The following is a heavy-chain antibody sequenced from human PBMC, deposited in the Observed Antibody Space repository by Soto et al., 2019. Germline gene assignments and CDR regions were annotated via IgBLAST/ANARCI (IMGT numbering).Heavy chain of an antibody. J-gene: IGHJ6*02. CDR1: GFTFRNYA. D-gene: IGHD2-15*01. Sequence: HPGGSLRLSCAASGFTFRNYAMHWVRQAPGKGLECLAVIAYDGSNAFYRDSVKGRFTISRDNSKNTLYLHMNSLRSADTGVYYCARGDREDILVVVGARPGEYGIDIWGQGTTVTVSS. CDR3: ARGDREDILVVVGARPGEYGIDI. V-gene: IGHV3-30-3*01. CDR2: IAYDGSNA.